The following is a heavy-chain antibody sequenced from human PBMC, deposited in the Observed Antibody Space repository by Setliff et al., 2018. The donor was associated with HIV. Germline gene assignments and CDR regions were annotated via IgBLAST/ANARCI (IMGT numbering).Heavy chain of an antibody. D-gene: IGHD3-9*01. CDR2: INNSGST. CDR1: GGSFSGYY. V-gene: IGHV4-34*01. J-gene: IGHJ4*02. Sequence: SLTCAVYGGSFSGYYWTWIRQPPGKGLEWIGEINNSGSTNYNPSLKSRVTVIIDMDKNQRSLNLRSVTAADTAVYYCSRGGRGYYDILTGISVWGQGTLVTVSS. CDR3: SRGGRGYYDILTGISV.